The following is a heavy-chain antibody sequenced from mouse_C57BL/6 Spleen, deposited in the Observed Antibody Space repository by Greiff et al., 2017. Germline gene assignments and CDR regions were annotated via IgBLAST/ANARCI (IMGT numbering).Heavy chain of an antibody. Sequence: VQLKESGGDLVKPGGSLKLSCAASGFTFSSYGMSWVRQTPDKRLEWVATISSGGSYTYYPDSVKGRFTISRDNAKNTLYLQMSSLKSEDTAMYYCARRYWYFDVWGTGTTVTVSS. CDR2: ISSGGSYT. V-gene: IGHV5-6*01. CDR3: ARRYWYFDV. CDR1: GFTFSSYG. J-gene: IGHJ1*03.